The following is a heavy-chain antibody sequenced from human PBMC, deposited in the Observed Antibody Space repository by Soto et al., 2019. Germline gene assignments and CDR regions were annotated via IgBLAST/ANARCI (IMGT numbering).Heavy chain of an antibody. CDR1: GYTFTSYD. V-gene: IGHV1-8*01. D-gene: IGHD6-19*01. J-gene: IGHJ4*02. Sequence: ASVKVSCKASGYTFTSYDINWVRQATGQGLEWMGWMNPNSGNTGYAQKFQGRVTMTRNTSISTAYMELSSLRSEDTAVYYCARGPQWLVRTFFDYWGQGTLVTVSS. CDR2: MNPNSGNT. CDR3: ARGPQWLVRTFFDY.